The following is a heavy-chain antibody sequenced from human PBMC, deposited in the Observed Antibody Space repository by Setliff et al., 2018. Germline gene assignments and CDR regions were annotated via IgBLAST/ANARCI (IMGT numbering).Heavy chain of an antibody. CDR3: ARDQWVRSPPLSFSYGMDV. Sequence: SETLSLTCTVSGGSISSSYYWSWIRQPAGKGLEWIGRVYISGGTNYNPSLKSRVTMSLDTSKNQFSLKLTSVTAADAAVYYCARDQWVRSPPLSFSYGMDVWGQGTTVTVSS. V-gene: IGHV4-4*07. CDR2: VYISGGT. CDR1: GGSISSSYY. J-gene: IGHJ6*02. D-gene: IGHD5-12*01.